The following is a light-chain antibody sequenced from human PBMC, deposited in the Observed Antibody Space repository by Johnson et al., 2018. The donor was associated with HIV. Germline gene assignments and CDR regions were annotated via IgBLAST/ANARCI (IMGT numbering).Light chain of an antibody. CDR2: DND. CDR1: SSNIENNY. J-gene: IGLJ1*01. Sequence: QSVLTQPPSVSAAPGQKVTISCSGSSSNIENNYVSWYQQLPGTAPKLLIYDNDQRPTGTPDRFSGYKYATSATLGITGLPTGNQADYYGGTWETSLSAGLLYVFVPGTKVTVL. CDR3: GTWETSLSAGLLYV. V-gene: IGLV1-51*01.